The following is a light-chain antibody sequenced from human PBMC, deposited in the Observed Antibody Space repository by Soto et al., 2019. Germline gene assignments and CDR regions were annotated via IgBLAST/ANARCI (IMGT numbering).Light chain of an antibody. CDR3: SSYTTSSTLV. V-gene: IGLV2-14*01. Sequence: QSVLTQPASVSGSPGQSITISCTGTSRDVGSYNFVSWYQQHPGKAPKLMIYDVSSRPSAVSNRFSGSKSGNTASLTISGLQAEDEADYYCSSYTTSSTLVFGTGTKATVL. CDR1: SRDVGSYNF. J-gene: IGLJ1*01. CDR2: DVS.